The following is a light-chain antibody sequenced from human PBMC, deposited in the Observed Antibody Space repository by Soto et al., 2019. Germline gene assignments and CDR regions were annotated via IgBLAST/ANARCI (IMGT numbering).Light chain of an antibody. CDR1: SSDVGAYNF. CDR3: TSYTSISTYV. J-gene: IGLJ1*01. Sequence: QSALTQPASVSGSPGQSISISCTGTSSDVGAYNFVSWYQQHPDKAPKLVIFDVNNRPSGVSNRFSGSKSGNTASLTISGLRADDEADYYCTSYTSISTYVFGTGTKLNVL. V-gene: IGLV2-14*01. CDR2: DVN.